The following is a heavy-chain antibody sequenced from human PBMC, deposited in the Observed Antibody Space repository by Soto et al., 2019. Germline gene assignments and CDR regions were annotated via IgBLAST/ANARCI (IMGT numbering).Heavy chain of an antibody. J-gene: IGHJ3*02. Sequence: QVQLVQSGAEVKKPGASVKVSCKASGHTFTSYGISWVRQAPGQGLEWMGWISAYNGNTNYAQKLQGRVTMTTDTSTSTAYMELRSLRSDDTAVYYCARDPTYYDFWSGDAFDIWGQGTMVTVSS. CDR1: GHTFTSYG. CDR2: ISAYNGNT. CDR3: ARDPTYYDFWSGDAFDI. V-gene: IGHV1-18*01. D-gene: IGHD3-3*01.